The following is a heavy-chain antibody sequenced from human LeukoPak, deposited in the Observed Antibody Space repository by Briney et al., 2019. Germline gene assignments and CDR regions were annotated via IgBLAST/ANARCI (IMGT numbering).Heavy chain of an antibody. V-gene: IGHV3-30-3*01. CDR1: GFAFSSYA. Sequence: GRSLRLSCAASGFAFSSYAMQRVRQAPGKGLEWVAVISYDGSNKYYADSVKGRFTISRDNSKNTLYLQMNSLRAEDTAVYYCARGYNWNYAPFDYWGQGTLVTVSS. J-gene: IGHJ4*02. CDR2: ISYDGSNK. CDR3: ARGYNWNYAPFDY. D-gene: IGHD1-7*01.